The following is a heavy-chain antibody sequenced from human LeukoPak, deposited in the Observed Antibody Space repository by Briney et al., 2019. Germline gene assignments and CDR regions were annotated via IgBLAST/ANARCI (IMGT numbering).Heavy chain of an antibody. J-gene: IGHJ6*03. CDR2: IYYSGST. D-gene: IGHD3-3*01. Sequence: SETLSLTCTVSGGSISSYYWSWIRQPPGKGVEWIGYIYYSGSTNYNPSLKSRVTISVDTSKNQFSLKLSSVTAADTAVYYCAREPRFGFWSGYPNEYYYMDVWGKGTTVTVSS. CDR1: GGSISSYY. CDR3: AREPRFGFWSGYPNEYYYMDV. V-gene: IGHV4-59*01.